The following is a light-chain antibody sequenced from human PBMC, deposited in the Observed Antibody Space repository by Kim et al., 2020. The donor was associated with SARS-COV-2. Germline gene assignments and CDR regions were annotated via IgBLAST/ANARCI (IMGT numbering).Light chain of an antibody. J-gene: IGKJ2*01. Sequence: SVSPGARATLSCRARQSVSRNLAWYQQKPGQAPRLLIYGASTRATGIPARFSGSGSGTEFTLTISSLQSEDFAVYYCQQYNNWPYTFGQGTKLEI. CDR2: GAS. V-gene: IGKV3-15*01. CDR3: QQYNNWPYT. CDR1: QSVSRN.